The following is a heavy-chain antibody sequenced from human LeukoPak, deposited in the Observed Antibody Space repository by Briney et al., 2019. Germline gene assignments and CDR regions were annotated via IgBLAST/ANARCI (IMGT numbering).Heavy chain of an antibody. Sequence: PSETLSLTCTVSGGSISSYYWSWIRQPPGTGLEWIGYIYTSGSTNYNPSLKSRVTISVDTSKNQFSLKLSSVTAADTAVYYCARLGSGGYYLWGQGTLVTVSS. CDR2: IYTSGST. D-gene: IGHD1-26*01. CDR3: ARLGSGGYYL. V-gene: IGHV4-4*09. J-gene: IGHJ4*02. CDR1: GGSISSYY.